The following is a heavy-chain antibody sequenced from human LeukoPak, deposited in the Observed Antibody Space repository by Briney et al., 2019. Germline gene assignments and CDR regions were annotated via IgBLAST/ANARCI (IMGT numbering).Heavy chain of an antibody. Sequence: SETLSLTCTVSGGSISSSSYYWGWIRQPPGKGLEWIGNIYYSGSTYYNPSLKSRVTISADTSKNQFSLNLSSVTAADTAVYYCARDKPQSYFDFWGQGTLVTVSS. V-gene: IGHV4-39*07. CDR1: GGSISSSSYY. CDR2: IYYSGST. CDR3: ARDKPQSYFDF. J-gene: IGHJ4*02.